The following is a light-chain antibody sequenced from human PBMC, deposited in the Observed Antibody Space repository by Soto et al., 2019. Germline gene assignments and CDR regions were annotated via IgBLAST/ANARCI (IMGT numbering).Light chain of an antibody. J-gene: IGKJ1*01. CDR1: QSISSW. CDR2: KAF. V-gene: IGKV1-5*03. CDR3: QQYNTYSSGT. Sequence: DIQMNQSPSTLSASVGDRVTITCRASQSISSWLAWYQHKPGKAPILLIYKAFSLESGVPSRFGVSGSGTEFTLTIYSLQPDDFATYYCQQYNTYSSGTFGRGTKVEIK.